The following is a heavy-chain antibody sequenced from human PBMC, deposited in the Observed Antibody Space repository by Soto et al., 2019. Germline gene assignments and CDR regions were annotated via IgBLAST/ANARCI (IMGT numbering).Heavy chain of an antibody. CDR2: ISYDGSNK. D-gene: IGHD6-19*01. CDR1: GFTFSSYG. J-gene: IGHJ4*02. V-gene: IGHV3-30*18. Sequence: PGGSLRLSCAASGFTFSSYGMHWARQAPGKGLEWVAVISYDGSNKYYADSVKGRFTISRDNSKNTLYLQMNSLRAEDTAVYYCAKPGIAVAGYFDYWGQGTLVTVSS. CDR3: AKPGIAVAGYFDY.